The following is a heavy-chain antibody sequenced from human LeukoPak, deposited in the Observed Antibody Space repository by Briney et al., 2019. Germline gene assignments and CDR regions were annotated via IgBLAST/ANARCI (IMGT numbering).Heavy chain of an antibody. Sequence: GGSLRLSCAASGFTFSTYAMSWVRQAPGKGLEWVSSISGSAGSTSYADSVKGRFTVSRDNSKNTLYLQMNSLRAEDTAVYYCAKDRGYCSGGSCYFDYWGQGTLVTVSS. J-gene: IGHJ4*02. CDR2: ISGSAGST. D-gene: IGHD2-15*01. CDR1: GFTFSTYA. CDR3: AKDRGYCSGGSCYFDY. V-gene: IGHV3-23*01.